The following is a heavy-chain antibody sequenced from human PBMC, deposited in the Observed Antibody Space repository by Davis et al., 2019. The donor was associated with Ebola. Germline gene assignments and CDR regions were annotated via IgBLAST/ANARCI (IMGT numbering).Heavy chain of an antibody. CDR2: ISSSSSYI. CDR1: GFTFSSYS. CDR3: ARGSENWNYVDY. D-gene: IGHD1-1*01. Sequence: GGSLRLSCAASGFTFSSYSMNWVRQAPGKGLEWVSSISSSSSYIYYADSVKGRFTISRDIAKNSLYLQMNSLRDEDTAVYYCARGSENWNYVDYWGQGTLVTVSS. J-gene: IGHJ4*02. V-gene: IGHV3-21*01.